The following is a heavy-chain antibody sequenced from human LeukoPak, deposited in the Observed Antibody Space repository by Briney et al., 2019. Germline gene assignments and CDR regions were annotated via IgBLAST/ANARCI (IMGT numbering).Heavy chain of an antibody. V-gene: IGHV4-39*07. CDR3: VRLQAVTGNFDS. CDR2: INYSGDT. J-gene: IGHJ4*02. D-gene: IGHD1-20*01. Sequence: SETLSLTCAVCGGSFSSNNYYWGWIRQPPGKGLEWIETINYSGDTYYNPSLKSRVTISVDSSKSQFSLKLSSVTAADTAVYYCVRLQAVTGNFDSWGQGALVTVSS. CDR1: GGSFSSNNYY.